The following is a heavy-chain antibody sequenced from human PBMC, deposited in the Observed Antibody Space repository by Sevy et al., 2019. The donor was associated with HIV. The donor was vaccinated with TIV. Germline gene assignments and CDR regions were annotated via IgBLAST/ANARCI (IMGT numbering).Heavy chain of an antibody. CDR1: GFTFSACA. J-gene: IGHJ5*02. V-gene: IGHV3-23*01. CDR2: ISGSGGST. Sequence: GGSLRLSCAASGFTFSACAMNCVRQAPGKGLEWVSGISGSGGSTYYADSVQGRFTISRDNSKNILYLQMNNLRAEDTAVYYCVKDRGTLVRGNIVDPWGQGTLVTVSS. CDR3: VKDRGTLVRGNIVDP. D-gene: IGHD3-10*01.